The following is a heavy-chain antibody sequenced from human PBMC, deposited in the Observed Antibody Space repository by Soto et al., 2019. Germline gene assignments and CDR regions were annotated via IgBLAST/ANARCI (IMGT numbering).Heavy chain of an antibody. D-gene: IGHD5-18*01. CDR3: AKGVAQYTPLALFDY. Sequence: GWSLRLSCASSLFTFTSYAMSWVRQAPGKGLEWVSTISGSDGRTYSTDSVKGRFTISRDNSRNTAYLQMNSLRVEDTAVYYCAKGVAQYTPLALFDYWGRGTLVTVAS. CDR2: ISGSDGRT. V-gene: IGHV3-23*01. J-gene: IGHJ4*02. CDR1: LFTFTSYA.